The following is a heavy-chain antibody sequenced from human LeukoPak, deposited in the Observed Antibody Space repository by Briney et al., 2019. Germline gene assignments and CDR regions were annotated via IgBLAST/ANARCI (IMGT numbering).Heavy chain of an antibody. V-gene: IGHV1-46*01. Sequence: ASVKVSCKASGYAFTSYYMHWVRQAPGQGLEWMGIINPSGGSTSYAQKFQGRVTMTRDTSTSTVYMELSSLRSEDTAVYYCASGVEMATPPDYWGQGTLVTVSS. CDR3: ASGVEMATPPDY. D-gene: IGHD2-8*01. CDR2: INPSGGST. J-gene: IGHJ4*02. CDR1: GYAFTSYY.